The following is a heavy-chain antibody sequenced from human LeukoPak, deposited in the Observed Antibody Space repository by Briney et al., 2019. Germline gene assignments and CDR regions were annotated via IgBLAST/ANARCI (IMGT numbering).Heavy chain of an antibody. V-gene: IGHV3-30*18. Sequence: GGSLRLSCAASGFTFSSYGMHWVRQAPGKGLEWVAVISYDGSNKYYADSVKGRLTISRDNSKNTLYLQMNSLRAEDTAVYYCAKEEQHFNSRYTFDYWGQGTLVTVSS. CDR2: ISYDGSNK. CDR3: AKEEQHFNSRYTFDY. D-gene: IGHD3-9*01. CDR1: GFTFSSYG. J-gene: IGHJ4*02.